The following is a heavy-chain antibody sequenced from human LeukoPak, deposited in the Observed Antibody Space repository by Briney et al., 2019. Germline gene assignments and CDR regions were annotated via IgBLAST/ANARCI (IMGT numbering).Heavy chain of an antibody. CDR2: ISGSGGST. CDR1: GFTFSSYG. Sequence: GGSLRLSCAASGFTFSSYGMSWVRQAPGKGLEWVSAISGSGGSTYYADSVKGRFTISRHNSKNTLYLQMNSLRAEDTAVYYCARDFPYYYDTSGYYSDSWGQGTLVTVSS. J-gene: IGHJ5*01. D-gene: IGHD3-22*01. V-gene: IGHV3-23*01. CDR3: ARDFPYYYDTSGYYSDS.